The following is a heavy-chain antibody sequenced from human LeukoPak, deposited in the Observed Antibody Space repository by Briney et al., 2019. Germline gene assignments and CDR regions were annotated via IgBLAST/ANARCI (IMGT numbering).Heavy chain of an antibody. Sequence: SETLSLTCTVSGGSISSSSYYWGWIRQPPGKGLEWIGSIYYSGSTYYNPSLKSRVTISVDTSKNQFSLKLSSVTAADTAVYYCARSFGGYSYGRLDYWGQGTLVTVSS. CDR3: ARSFGGYSYGRLDY. CDR2: IYYSGST. J-gene: IGHJ4*02. CDR1: GGSISSSSYY. D-gene: IGHD5-18*01. V-gene: IGHV4-39*07.